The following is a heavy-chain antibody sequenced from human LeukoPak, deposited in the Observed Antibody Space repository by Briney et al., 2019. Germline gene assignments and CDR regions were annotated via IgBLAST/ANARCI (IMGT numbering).Heavy chain of an antibody. V-gene: IGHV3-11*01. J-gene: IGHJ4*02. CDR3: ARGVEYYYDSSGYYPPDY. Sequence: PGGSLRLSCAASGFTFSDYYMSWIRQAPGKGLEWVSYISSSGSTIYYADSVKGRFTISRDNAKNSLYLQMNSLRAEDTAVYYCARGVEYYYDSSGYYPPDYWGQGTLVTVSS. CDR1: GFTFSDYY. D-gene: IGHD3-22*01. CDR2: ISSSGSTI.